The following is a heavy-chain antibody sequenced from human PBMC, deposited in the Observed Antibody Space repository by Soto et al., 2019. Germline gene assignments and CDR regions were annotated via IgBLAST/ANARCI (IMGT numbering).Heavy chain of an antibody. Sequence: PSETLSLTCAVSGGSISSGGYSWSWIRQPPGKGLEWIGYIYHSGSTYYNPSLKSRVTISVDRSKNQFSLKLSSVTAADTAVYYCASGYGMDVWGQGTTVTVSS. V-gene: IGHV4-30-2*01. CDR3: ASGYGMDV. CDR1: GGSISSGGYS. CDR2: IYHSGST. J-gene: IGHJ6*02.